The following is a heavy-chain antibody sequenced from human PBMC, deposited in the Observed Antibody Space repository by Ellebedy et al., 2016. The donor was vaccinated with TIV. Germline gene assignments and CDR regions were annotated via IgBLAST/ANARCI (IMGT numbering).Heavy chain of an antibody. Sequence: GGSLRLSXAASGFTFSNYAPHWVRQAPGKGLEWVALISYDGTNKYYADSVKGRFTISRDNSKSTLYLQMNSLRAEDTAVYYCASLYMVGEQLVLKFHYMGVWGKGTTVTVSS. CDR3: ASLYMVGEQLVLKFHYMGV. V-gene: IGHV3-30-3*01. J-gene: IGHJ6*03. CDR2: ISYDGTNK. CDR1: GFTFSNYA. D-gene: IGHD6-6*01.